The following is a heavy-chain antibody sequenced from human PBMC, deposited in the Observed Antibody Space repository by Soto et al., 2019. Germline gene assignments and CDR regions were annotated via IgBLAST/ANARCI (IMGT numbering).Heavy chain of an antibody. V-gene: IGHV1-69*02. Sequence: QVQLVQSGAEVKKPGSSVKVSCKASGGTFSSYTINWVRQAPGQGLEWMGRIIPILNISNFAQRFQGRVTITADKFTTAAYMELSSVRSEDTAVYYCETSFDNDYIPGAQYYYYMDVWGKGTTVTVSS. CDR3: ETSFDNDYIPGAQYYYYMDV. J-gene: IGHJ6*03. CDR1: GGTFSSYT. D-gene: IGHD4-4*01. CDR2: IIPILNIS.